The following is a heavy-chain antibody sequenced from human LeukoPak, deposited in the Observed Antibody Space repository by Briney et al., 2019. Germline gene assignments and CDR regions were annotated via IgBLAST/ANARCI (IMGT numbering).Heavy chain of an antibody. CDR3: ARTAGSYYFDD. J-gene: IGHJ4*02. V-gene: IGHV3-48*01. CDR2: ISSSSSTI. CDR1: GFTFSSYS. Sequence: GGSLRLSCAASGFTFSSYSMNWVRQAPGKGLEWVSYISSSSSTIYYAVSVKGRFTISRDDSRDTLYLQINSLRAEDTAVYYCARTAGSYYFDDWGQGTLVTVSS.